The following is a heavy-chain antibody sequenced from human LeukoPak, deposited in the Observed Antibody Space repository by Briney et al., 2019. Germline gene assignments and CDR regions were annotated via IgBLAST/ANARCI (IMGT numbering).Heavy chain of an antibody. CDR3: ARERTYSNYEDYYYMDV. V-gene: IGHV4-59*12. CDR2: IYYSGST. D-gene: IGHD4-11*01. J-gene: IGHJ6*03. CDR1: GGSISSYY. Sequence: SETLSLTCTVSGGSISSYYWSWIRQPPGKGLEWIGYIYYSGSTNYNPSLKSRVTISVDTSKNQFSLKLSSVTAADTAVYYCARERTYSNYEDYYYMDVWGKGTTVTVSS.